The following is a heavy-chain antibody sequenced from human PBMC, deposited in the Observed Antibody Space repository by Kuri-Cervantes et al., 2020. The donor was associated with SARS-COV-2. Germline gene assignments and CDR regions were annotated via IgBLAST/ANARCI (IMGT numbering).Heavy chain of an antibody. Sequence: ASVKVSCKASGYTFSRYGINWVRQAPGQGLEWMGWISAYNGNTNYAQKLQGRVTMTRDTSTSTVYMELSSLRSEDTAVYYCAREETGTTRTYYGMDVWGQGTTVTVSS. CDR3: AREETGTTRTYYGMDV. J-gene: IGHJ6*02. V-gene: IGHV1-18*01. CDR2: ISAYNGNT. D-gene: IGHD1-7*01. CDR1: GYTFSRYG.